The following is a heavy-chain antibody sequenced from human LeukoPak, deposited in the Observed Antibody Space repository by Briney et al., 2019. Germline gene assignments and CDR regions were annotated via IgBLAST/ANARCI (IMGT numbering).Heavy chain of an antibody. CDR1: GGSISSYY. CDR2: IYYSGST. J-gene: IGHJ4*02. V-gene: IGHV4-59*08. D-gene: IGHD3-3*01. Sequence: TSETLSLTCTVSGGSISSYYWSWIRQPPGKGLKWIGYIYYSGSTSYSPSLRSRVTISVDTSKNQFSLKLSSVTAADTAVYYCAGDFWSGYYFRDWGQGTLVTVSS. CDR3: AGDFWSGYYFRD.